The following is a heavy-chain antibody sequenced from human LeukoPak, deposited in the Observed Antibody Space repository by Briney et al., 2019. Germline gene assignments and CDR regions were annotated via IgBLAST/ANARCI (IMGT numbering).Heavy chain of an antibody. J-gene: IGHJ1*01. D-gene: IGHD6-19*01. V-gene: IGHV4-34*01. CDR2: INHTGST. Sequence: PSETRSLTCAVDGGSFSTYSWSWIRQPPGKGLEWVGEINHTGSTNYNRSLKSRVTISVDTSKNQFSLKLTSVTAADTAVYYCARPGGRSGLAEYFQHWGQGTLVTVSS. CDR1: GGSFSTYS. CDR3: ARPGGRSGLAEYFQH.